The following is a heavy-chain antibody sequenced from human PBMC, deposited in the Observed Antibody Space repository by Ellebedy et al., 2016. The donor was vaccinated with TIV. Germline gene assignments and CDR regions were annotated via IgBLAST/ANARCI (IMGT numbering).Heavy chain of an antibody. Sequence: GESLKISCAASGFTFSSYWMTWVRQAPGKGLEWVANINQDGSEKFYVDSVNGRFTVSRDNAKNSLYLHLNSLRAEDTAMYYCATDGSYGDYLSPTHAFVIWGQGTMATVSS. CDR2: INQDGSEK. J-gene: IGHJ3*02. V-gene: IGHV3-7*01. D-gene: IGHD4-17*01. CDR3: ATDGSYGDYLSPTHAFVI. CDR1: GFTFSSYW.